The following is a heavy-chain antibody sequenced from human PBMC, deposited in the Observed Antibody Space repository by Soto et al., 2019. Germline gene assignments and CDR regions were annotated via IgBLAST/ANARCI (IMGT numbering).Heavy chain of an antibody. J-gene: IGHJ6*02. D-gene: IGHD3-3*01. CDR3: ARATELRYVEWSVYRGGNYAMDV. Sequence: QVQLVQSGAEVKKPGASVRVSCKASGYTFSGYDINWVRQATGQGLEWMGWVSPDSGSTGYAGIFQGRVNMTWARSTTTAYMDLSSLPSEDSAVYYCARATELRYVEWSVYRGGNYAMDVWGQGTTVTVSS. V-gene: IGHV1-8*01. CDR2: VSPDSGST. CDR1: GYTFSGYD.